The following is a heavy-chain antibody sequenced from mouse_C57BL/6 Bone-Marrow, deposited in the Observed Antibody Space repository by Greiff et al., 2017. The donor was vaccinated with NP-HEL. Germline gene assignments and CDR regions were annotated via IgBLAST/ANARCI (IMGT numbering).Heavy chain of an antibody. J-gene: IGHJ2*01. CDR3: ASAYYSNSHFDC. CDR2: INPSSGYT. Sequence: QVQLQQSGAELARPGASVKMYCKASGYTFTSYTMHWVKQRPGQGLEWIGYINPSSGYTKYNQKFKDKATLTADKSSSTAYMQLSSLTSEDSAVYYCASAYYSNSHFDCWGQGTTLTVSS. V-gene: IGHV1-4*01. CDR1: GYTFTSYT. D-gene: IGHD2-5*01.